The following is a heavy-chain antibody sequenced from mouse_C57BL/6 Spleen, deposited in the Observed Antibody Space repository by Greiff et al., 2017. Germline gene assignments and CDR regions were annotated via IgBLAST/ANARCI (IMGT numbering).Heavy chain of an antibody. J-gene: IGHJ4*01. Sequence: EVQLVESGPGLVKPSQSLSLTCSVTGYSITSGYYWNWIRQFPGNKLEWMGYISYDGSNNYNPSLKNRISITRDTSKNQFFLKLNSVTTEDTATYYCAREGSYSIYYAMDYWGQGTSVTVSS. V-gene: IGHV3-6*01. CDR2: ISYDGSN. CDR3: AREGSYSIYYAMDY. CDR1: GYSITSGYY. D-gene: IGHD2-5*01.